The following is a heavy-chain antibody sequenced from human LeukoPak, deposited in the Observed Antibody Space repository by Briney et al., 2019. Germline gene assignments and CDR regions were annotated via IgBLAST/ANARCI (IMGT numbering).Heavy chain of an antibody. D-gene: IGHD5-18*01. CDR1: GFTFSSYA. Sequence: GGSLRLSCAASGFTFSSYAMSWVRQAPGKGLEWVSAISGSGGSTYYADSVKGRFTISRDNSKNTLYLQMNSLRAEATAVYYCAKDTAYAWIQLWDYFDYWGQGTLVTVSS. V-gene: IGHV3-23*01. J-gene: IGHJ4*02. CDR3: AKDTAYAWIQLWDYFDY. CDR2: ISGSGGST.